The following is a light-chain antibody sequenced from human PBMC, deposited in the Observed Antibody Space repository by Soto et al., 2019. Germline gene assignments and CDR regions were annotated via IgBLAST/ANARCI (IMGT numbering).Light chain of an antibody. V-gene: IGKV3-11*01. J-gene: IGKJ3*01. CDR3: QQYGSSLFT. Sequence: EIVLTQSPATLSLSPGERATLSCRASQSVSSYLAWYQQKPGQAPRLLIYDASNRATGIPARFSGSGSETDFTLTISSLEPEDFAVYYCQQYGSSLFTFGPGTKVDIK. CDR1: QSVSSY. CDR2: DAS.